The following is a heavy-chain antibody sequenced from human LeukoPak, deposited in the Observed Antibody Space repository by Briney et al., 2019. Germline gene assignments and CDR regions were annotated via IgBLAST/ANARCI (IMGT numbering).Heavy chain of an antibody. V-gene: IGHV3-23*01. CDR1: GFTFSTFA. CDR3: AELGITMIGGV. D-gene: IGHD3-10*02. Sequence: GGSLRLSCEASGFTFSTFAMIWVRQPPGKGLEWVSSIFPSGGEIHYADSVRGRFTIPRDNSKSTLSLQMNSLRAEDTAVYYCAELGITMIGGVWGKGTTVTISS. CDR2: IFPSGGEI. J-gene: IGHJ6*04.